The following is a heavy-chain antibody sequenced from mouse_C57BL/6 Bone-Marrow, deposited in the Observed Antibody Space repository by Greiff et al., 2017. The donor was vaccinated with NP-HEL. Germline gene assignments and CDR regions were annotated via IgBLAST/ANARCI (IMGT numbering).Heavy chain of an antibody. Sequence: QVQLQQSGAELVRPGTSVKVSCKASGYAFTNYLIEWVKQRPGQGLEWIGVINPGSGGTNYNEKFKGKATLTADKSSSTAYMQLSSLTSEESAVYCCARRGGTTVVATDYFDYWGQGTTLTVSS. D-gene: IGHD1-1*01. V-gene: IGHV1-54*01. CDR2: INPGSGGT. CDR1: GYAFTNYL. CDR3: ARRGGTTVVATDYFDY. J-gene: IGHJ2*01.